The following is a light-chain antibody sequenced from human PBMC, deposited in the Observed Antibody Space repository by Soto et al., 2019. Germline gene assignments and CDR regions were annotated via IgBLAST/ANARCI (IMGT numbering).Light chain of an antibody. CDR2: NID. Sequence: QAVVTQAPSAAGTPGQRISISCSGSSSNIGRNPVKWYQQIPGTAPRLLIYNIDQRPSGVPDRFSGSQSGTSASLAISGLKSEDEADYYCSTWDDSLNDVVFGGGTQLTVL. V-gene: IGLV1-44*01. CDR3: STWDDSLNDVV. CDR1: SSNIGRNP. J-gene: IGLJ7*01.